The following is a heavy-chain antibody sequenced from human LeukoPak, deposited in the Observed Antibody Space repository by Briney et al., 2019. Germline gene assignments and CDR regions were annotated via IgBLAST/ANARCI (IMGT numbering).Heavy chain of an antibody. CDR1: GGSFSGYY. J-gene: IGHJ6*02. CDR2: INYSGST. Sequence: SETLSLTCAVYGGSFSGYYWTWIRQPPGKGLEWIGEINYSGSTNYNPSLKSRVTISVDTSKNQFSLKLSSVTAADTAVYYCARGVYDFWSGYQLDYYYYGMDVWGQGTTVTVSS. D-gene: IGHD3-3*01. CDR3: ARGVYDFWSGYQLDYYYYGMDV. V-gene: IGHV4-34*01.